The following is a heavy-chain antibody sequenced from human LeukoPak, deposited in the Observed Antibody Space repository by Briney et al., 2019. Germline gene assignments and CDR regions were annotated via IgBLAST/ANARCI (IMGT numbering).Heavy chain of an antibody. CDR3: AKCIKLSKSPFEY. V-gene: IGHV3-23*01. J-gene: IGHJ4*02. D-gene: IGHD1-14*01. CDR2: ISGSGATT. Sequence: LSGGSLRLSCAASGFTFSSYAMSWVRQAPGKGLEWVSVISGSGATTYYADSVKGRFTISRDNSNNTLYLQMNSLRAEDTAVYYCAKCIKLSKSPFEYWGQGTLVTVSS. CDR1: GFTFSSYA.